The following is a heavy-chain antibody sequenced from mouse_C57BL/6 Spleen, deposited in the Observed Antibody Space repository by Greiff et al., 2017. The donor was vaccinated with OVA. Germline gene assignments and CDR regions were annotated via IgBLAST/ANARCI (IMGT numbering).Heavy chain of an antibody. Sequence: EVQLQQSGPGLVKPSQSLSLTCSVTGYSITSGYYWNWIRQFPGNKLEWMGYISYDGSNNYNPSLKNRISITRDTSKNQFFLKLNSVTTEDTATYYCARGDYYGSETGFAYWGQGTLVTVSA. V-gene: IGHV3-6*01. D-gene: IGHD1-1*01. CDR3: ARGDYYGSETGFAY. J-gene: IGHJ3*01. CDR1: GYSITSGYY. CDR2: ISYDGSN.